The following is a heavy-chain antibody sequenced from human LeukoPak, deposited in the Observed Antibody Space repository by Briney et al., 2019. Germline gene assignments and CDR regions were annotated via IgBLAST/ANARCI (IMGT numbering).Heavy chain of an antibody. Sequence: GGSLRLSCAASGFTFSSYTMHWVRQAPGKGLVWVAVISYHGNNKYYADSVKGRFTISRDNSKNTLYLQMNSLRAEDTAVYYCVRDKGCSGGSCYSASYYYGIDVWGQGTTVTVSS. CDR2: ISYHGNNK. D-gene: IGHD2-15*01. CDR1: GFTFSSYT. V-gene: IGHV3-30-3*01. CDR3: VRDKGCSGGSCYSASYYYGIDV. J-gene: IGHJ6*02.